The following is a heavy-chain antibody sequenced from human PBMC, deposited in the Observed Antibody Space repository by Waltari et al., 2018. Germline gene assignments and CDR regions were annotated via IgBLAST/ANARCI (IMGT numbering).Heavy chain of an antibody. CDR3: ARGDDIMTGDYKGLDY. CDR2: NKGYNGDT. J-gene: IGHJ4*02. V-gene: IGHV1-18*01. CDR1: GYTFTSYG. D-gene: IGHD3-9*01. Sequence: QVQLVQSGAEVKKPGASVKVSCKASGYTFTSYGISWVRQAPGQGLEWMGWNKGYNGDTNFAQNLQCRGTMTTDTSTRTAYMELKSLISDDTAVYYCARGDDIMTGDYKGLDYWGQGTLVTVSS.